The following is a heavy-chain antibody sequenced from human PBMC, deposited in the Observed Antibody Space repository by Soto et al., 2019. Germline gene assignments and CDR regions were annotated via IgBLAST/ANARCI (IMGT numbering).Heavy chain of an antibody. J-gene: IGHJ4*02. CDR1: GGSISSGDYY. V-gene: IGHV4-30-4*01. D-gene: IGHD5-18*01. CDR3: ATSGIQLLYYFDY. CDR2: IYYSGST. Sequence: PSETLSLTCTVSGGSISSGDYYWSWFRQPPGKGLEWIGYIYYSGSTYYNPSLKSRVTISVDTSKNQFSLKLSSVTAADTAVYYCATSGIQLLYYFDYWGQGTLVTVSS.